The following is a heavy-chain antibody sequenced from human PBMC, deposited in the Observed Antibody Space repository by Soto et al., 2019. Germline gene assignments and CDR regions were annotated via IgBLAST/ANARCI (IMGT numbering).Heavy chain of an antibody. V-gene: IGHV1-18*01. CDR1: GYTFVSYG. CDR3: ARDPVAGTYFDY. Sequence: QVQLVQSGAEVKRPGASVKVSCKATGYTFVSYGISWVRQAPGQGLEWMGWINAFNGNTNYAQKLQGRVTMTRDTSTSTAYMELRSLRSDDTAVYYCARDPVAGTYFDYWGQGTLVTVSS. D-gene: IGHD6-19*01. CDR2: INAFNGNT. J-gene: IGHJ4*02.